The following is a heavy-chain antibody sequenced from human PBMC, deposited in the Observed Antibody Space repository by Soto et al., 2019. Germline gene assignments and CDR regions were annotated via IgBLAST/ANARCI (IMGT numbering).Heavy chain of an antibody. J-gene: IGHJ5*02. CDR1: GGSISSGGYS. Sequence: SETLSLTCAASGGSISSGGYSWSWIRQPPGKGLEWIGYIYHSGSTYYNPSLKSRVTISVDRSKNQFSLKLSSVTAADTAVYYCARARHYDSSGYRNWFDPWGQGTLVTVSS. CDR3: ARARHYDSSGYRNWFDP. CDR2: IYHSGST. V-gene: IGHV4-30-2*01. D-gene: IGHD3-22*01.